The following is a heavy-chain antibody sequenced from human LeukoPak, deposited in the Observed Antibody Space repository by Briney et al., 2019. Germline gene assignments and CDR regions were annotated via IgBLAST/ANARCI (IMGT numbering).Heavy chain of an antibody. V-gene: IGHV3-74*03. CDR1: GFTFSTYW. CDR2: INGDGSTT. CDR3: ARDYAGSPDY. J-gene: IGHJ4*02. Sequence: PGGSLRLSCTASGFTFSTYWINWVRQSPGKGPVWVALINGDGSTTTYADSVKGRFTISRDNAKNTAYLQMNSLRDEDTAVYFCARDYAGSPDYWGQGTLVTVSA. D-gene: IGHD3-10*01.